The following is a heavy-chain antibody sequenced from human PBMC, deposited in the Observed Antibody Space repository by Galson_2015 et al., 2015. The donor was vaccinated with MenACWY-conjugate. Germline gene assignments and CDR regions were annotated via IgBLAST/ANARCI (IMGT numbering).Heavy chain of an antibody. D-gene: IGHD3-22*01. Sequence: SLRLSCAASGFTFSSYWMSWVRQAPGKGLEWVANLKQDGSEKYYVDSVKGRFTISRDNAKNSLYMQMNSLRAEDTAVYYCARDPPATSSGYYGGGMVDYWGQGTLVTVSS. J-gene: IGHJ4*02. CDR1: GFTFSSYW. CDR2: LKQDGSEK. CDR3: ARDPPATSSGYYGGGMVDY. V-gene: IGHV3-7*03.